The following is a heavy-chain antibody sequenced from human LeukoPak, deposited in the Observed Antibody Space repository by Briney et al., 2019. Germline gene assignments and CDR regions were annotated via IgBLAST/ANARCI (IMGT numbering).Heavy chain of an antibody. CDR3: AREKTYSGSRLDY. J-gene: IGHJ4*02. CDR1: GFTFSSYE. Sequence: GGSLRLSCAASGFTFSSYEMNWLRQAPGKGLEWVSYISSSGSTIYYADSVKGRFTISRDNAKNSLYLQMNTLRAEDTAVYYCAREKTYSGSRLDYWGQGTLVTVSS. V-gene: IGHV3-48*03. D-gene: IGHD1-26*01. CDR2: ISSSGSTI.